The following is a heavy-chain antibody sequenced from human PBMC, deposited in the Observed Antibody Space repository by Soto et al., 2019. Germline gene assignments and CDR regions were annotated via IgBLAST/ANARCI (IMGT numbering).Heavy chain of an antibody. V-gene: IGHV3-23*01. Sequence: GGSLRLSCAGSGLTFSAYGMSWVRQAPGKGLEWVSGISVSGTSTYYADSVKGRFTISRDNSKNTLYLQMKRLRAEDTALYYCAKDWTRGSGGYPDYFDYWGQGTLVTVSS. D-gene: IGHD3-10*01. CDR1: GLTFSAYG. CDR2: ISVSGTST. CDR3: AKDWTRGSGGYPDYFDY. J-gene: IGHJ4*02.